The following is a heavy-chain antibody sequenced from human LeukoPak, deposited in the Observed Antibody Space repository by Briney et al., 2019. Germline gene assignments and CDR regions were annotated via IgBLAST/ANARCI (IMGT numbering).Heavy chain of an antibody. V-gene: IGHV4-4*07. CDR1: GGSISSYY. J-gene: IGHJ6*03. D-gene: IGHD3-16*01. Sequence: SETLSLTCSVSGGSISSYYWSWIRQPAGKGLEWIGRIYTSGSTNYNPSLKSRVTVSVDTSKNQFSLKLSSVTAADTAVYYCARDSMITFGGTHYMDVWGKGTTVTVSS. CDR3: ARDSMITFGGTHYMDV. CDR2: IYTSGST.